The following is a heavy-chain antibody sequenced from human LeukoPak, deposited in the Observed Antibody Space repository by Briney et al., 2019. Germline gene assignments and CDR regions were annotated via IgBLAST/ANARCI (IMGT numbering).Heavy chain of an antibody. D-gene: IGHD3-16*01. CDR1: GGSISSSSYY. CDR3: ASEYYDYVWGSYSIAYYFDY. CDR2: IYYSGST. Sequence: SETLSLTCTVSGGSISSSSYYWGWIRQPPGKGLEWIGSIYYSGSTYYNPSLKSRVTISVDTSKNQFSLKLSSVTAADTAVYYCASEYYDYVWGSYSIAYYFDYWGQGTLVTVSS. V-gene: IGHV4-39*01. J-gene: IGHJ4*02.